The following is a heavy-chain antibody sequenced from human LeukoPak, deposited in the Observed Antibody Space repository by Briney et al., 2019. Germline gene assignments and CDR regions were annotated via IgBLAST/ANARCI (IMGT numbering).Heavy chain of an antibody. V-gene: IGHV3-30*04. D-gene: IGHD1-14*01. Sequence: GGSLRLSCAASGFSFSSYAMHWFRQAPGKGLEWMALISYDASIIYYADSVRGRFTISRDNSKDTLYLQMDSLRAEDTAVYYCARDFRTNYYYYMDVWGKGTTVTVSS. CDR3: ARDFRTNYYYYMDV. CDR2: ISYDASII. J-gene: IGHJ6*03. CDR1: GFSFSSYA.